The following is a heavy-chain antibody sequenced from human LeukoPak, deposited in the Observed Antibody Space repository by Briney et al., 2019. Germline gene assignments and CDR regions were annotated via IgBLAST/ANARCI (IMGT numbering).Heavy chain of an antibody. D-gene: IGHD6-19*01. J-gene: IGHJ4*02. CDR3: ASDDTAVAGTELDY. V-gene: IGHV3-30*03. Sequence: PGRSLRLSCAASGFTFSSYGMHWVRQAPGKGLEWVAVISYDGSNKYYADSVKGRFTISRDNSKNTLYLQMNSLRAEDTAVYYCASDDTAVAGTELDYWGQGTLVTVSS. CDR1: GFTFSSYG. CDR2: ISYDGSNK.